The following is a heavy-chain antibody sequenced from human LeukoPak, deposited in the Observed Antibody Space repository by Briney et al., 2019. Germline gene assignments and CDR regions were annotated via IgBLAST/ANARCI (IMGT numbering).Heavy chain of an antibody. V-gene: IGHV3-49*03. CDR2: FRSKAYGGTT. Sequence: GGPLRLSCTASGFTFGVYAMSWFRQAPGKALEGVGFFRSKAYGGTTEYAGSVKARFTISRDDSKSIAYLQMNSLKTEDTAVYYCTRDLSLIVVVPAANFDYWGQGTLVTVSS. D-gene: IGHD2-2*01. CDR1: GFTFGVYA. CDR3: TRDLSLIVVVPAANFDY. J-gene: IGHJ4*02.